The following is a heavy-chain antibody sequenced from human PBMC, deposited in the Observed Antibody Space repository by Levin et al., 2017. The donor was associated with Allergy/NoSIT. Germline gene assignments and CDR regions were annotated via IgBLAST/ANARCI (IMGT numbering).Heavy chain of an antibody. CDR1: GFSFRSFG. D-gene: IGHD6-13*01. CDR3: AKDVVFGTSSWSLDF. J-gene: IGHJ4*02. CDR2: ISYDGSDT. Sequence: GGSLRLSCAASGFSFRSFGMHWARQAPGKGLEWLAVISYDGSDTYYADSVKGRFTISRDNAKNTLYLQMNSLRGEDAAVYYCAKDVVFGTSSWSLDFWGQGILVTVSS. V-gene: IGHV3-30*18.